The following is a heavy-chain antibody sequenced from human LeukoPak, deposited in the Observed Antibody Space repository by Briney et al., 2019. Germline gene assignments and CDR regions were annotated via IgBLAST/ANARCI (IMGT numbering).Heavy chain of an antibody. CDR1: GFTFSSYS. V-gene: IGHV3-21*01. J-gene: IGHJ4*02. D-gene: IGHD6-19*01. CDR2: ISSSSSYI. CDR3: AREGDSSGWFDY. Sequence: PGGSLRLSCAASGFTFSSYSMNWVRQDPGKGREWVSSISSSSSYIYYADSVKGRFTISRDNAKNSLYLQMNSLRAEDTAVYYCAREGDSSGWFDYWGQGTLVTVSS.